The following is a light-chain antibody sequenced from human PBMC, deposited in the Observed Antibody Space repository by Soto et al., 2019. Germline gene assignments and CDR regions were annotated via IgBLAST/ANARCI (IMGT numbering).Light chain of an antibody. V-gene: IGKV3-15*01. CDR2: GAS. CDR3: QQYNNWFSWT. CDR1: QRISSD. J-gene: IGKJ1*01. Sequence: EISMTQAPATRAVSQGQRPTLSCSASQRISSDLAWYQQKPGQAPRLLIYGASTRPNGIPGKFSGSGYGTEFTLTISSLQSEDCAVYYCQQYNNWFSWTFGQGTKVDI.